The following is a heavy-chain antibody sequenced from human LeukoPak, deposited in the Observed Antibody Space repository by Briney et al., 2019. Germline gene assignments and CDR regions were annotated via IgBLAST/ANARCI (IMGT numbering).Heavy chain of an antibody. CDR3: ARGEMATIIDY. Sequence: PSGTLSLTCTASGASISSSTDYWGWIRQPPGKGLEWIANIYYSGSTYYNPSLKSRVTISVVTFKNQFSLKLSSVTAADTAVYYCARGEMATIIDYWGQGTLVTVSS. V-gene: IGHV4-39*07. D-gene: IGHD5-24*01. CDR1: GASISSSTDY. CDR2: IYYSGST. J-gene: IGHJ4*02.